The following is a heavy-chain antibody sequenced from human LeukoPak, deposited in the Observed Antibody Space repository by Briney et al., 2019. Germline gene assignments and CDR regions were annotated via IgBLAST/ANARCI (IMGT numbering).Heavy chain of an antibody. J-gene: IGHJ4*02. CDR2: ISSSGSTI. Sequence: GGSLRLSCAASGFTFSSYEMNWVRQAPGKGLEWVSYISSSGSTIYYADSVKGRFTISRDNAKNSLYLQMNSLRAEDTAVYYCARDGGYCSGGSCWDYWGQGTLVTVSS. V-gene: IGHV3-48*03. D-gene: IGHD2-15*01. CDR1: GFTFSSYE. CDR3: ARDGGYCSGGSCWDY.